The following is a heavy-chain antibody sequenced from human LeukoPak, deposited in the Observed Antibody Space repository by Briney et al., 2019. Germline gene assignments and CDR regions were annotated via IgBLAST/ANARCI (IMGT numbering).Heavy chain of an antibody. J-gene: IGHJ3*02. V-gene: IGHV1-24*01. CDR3: ARSPDQGAFDI. CDR2: FDPEDGET. D-gene: IGHD1-14*01. Sequence: ASVKVSCKVSGYTLTELSMHWVRQAPGKGLEWMGGFDPEDGETIYARKFQGRVTMTEDTSTDTAYMELSSLRSEDTTMYYCARSPDQGAFDIWGQGTMVTVSS. CDR1: GYTLTELS.